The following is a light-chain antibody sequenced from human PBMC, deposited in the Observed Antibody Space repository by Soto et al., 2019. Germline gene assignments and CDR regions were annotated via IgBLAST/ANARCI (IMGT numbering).Light chain of an antibody. Sequence: EIVLTQSPGTLSLSPGERATLFCRACQSVSRSYLAWYQQKPGQAPRLLIYGASSRATGIPDRFSGSGSGTDFTLTISRLQPEDFAVYYCQQHGTSPPSRTFGLGTEVEIK. CDR2: GAS. J-gene: IGKJ1*01. V-gene: IGKV3-20*01. CDR1: QSVSRSY. CDR3: QQHGTSPPSRT.